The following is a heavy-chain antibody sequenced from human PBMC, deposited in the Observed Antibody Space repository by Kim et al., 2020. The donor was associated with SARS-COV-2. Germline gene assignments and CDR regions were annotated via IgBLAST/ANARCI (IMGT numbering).Heavy chain of an antibody. CDR3: AGSKLVVPAAIRPYDP. D-gene: IGHD2-2*02. V-gene: IGHV1-3*01. Sequence: KFQGRVTITRDTSASTAYMELSSLRSEDTAVYYCAGSKLVVPAAIRPYDPWGQGTLVTVSS. J-gene: IGHJ5*02.